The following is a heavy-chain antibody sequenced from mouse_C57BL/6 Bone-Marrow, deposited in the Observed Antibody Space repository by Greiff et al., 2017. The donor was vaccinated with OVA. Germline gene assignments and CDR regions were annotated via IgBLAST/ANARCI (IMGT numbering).Heavy chain of an antibody. CDR1: GYTFTSYW. CDR2: IHPSDSDT. J-gene: IGHJ1*03. Sequence: VQLQQPGAELVKPGASVKVSCKASGYTFTSYWMHWVKQRPGQGLEWIGRIHPSDSDTNYNQKFKGKATLTVDKSSSTAYMQLSSLTSEDSAVYYWAIDYYYGSSFWYFDVWGTGTTVTVSS. V-gene: IGHV1-74*01. CDR3: AIDYYYGSSFWYFDV. D-gene: IGHD1-1*01.